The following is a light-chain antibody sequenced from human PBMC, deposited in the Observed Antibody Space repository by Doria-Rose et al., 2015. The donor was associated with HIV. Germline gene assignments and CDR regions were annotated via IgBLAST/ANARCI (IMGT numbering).Light chain of an antibody. CDR1: QSFSSTY. CDR3: HQYGTSWT. Sequence: TQSPGTLSLSQGERATLSCRASQSFSSTYLAWYQQKPGQAPSLLIYDGSTRATGIPDRFSASGSGTDFTPTINRLEPKDFALYYCHQYGTSWTFGQGTKVEI. V-gene: IGKV3-20*01. J-gene: IGKJ1*01. CDR2: DGS.